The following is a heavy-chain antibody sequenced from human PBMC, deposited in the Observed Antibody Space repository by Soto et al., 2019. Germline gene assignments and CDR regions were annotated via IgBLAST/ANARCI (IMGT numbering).Heavy chain of an antibody. J-gene: IGHJ5*02. D-gene: IGHD6-19*01. V-gene: IGHV4-4*07. CDR1: GASISSYF. CDR2: ISTSGTT. Sequence: QVQLQESGPGLVEPSETLSLTCTVSGASISSYFWTWIRQPAGKGLDWIGRISTSGTTNYNPSLMSRATMSVDTSKNHFSINLSSVIAADAAVYYCAREAGPDRWFDPWGQGTLVTVSS. CDR3: AREAGPDRWFDP.